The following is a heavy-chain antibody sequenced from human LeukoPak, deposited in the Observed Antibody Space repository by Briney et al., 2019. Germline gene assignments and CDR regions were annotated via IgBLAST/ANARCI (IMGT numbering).Heavy chain of an antibody. Sequence: PSETLSLTCAVYGGSFSDYFWTWIRQPPGKGREWIGEVHPSVRTNYKSSLKSRVTISVDTSKNQFSLSLSSVTAADTAVYFCASSSYDLLTGLGLTHDFWGQGTLVTVSS. D-gene: IGHD3-9*01. J-gene: IGHJ4*02. CDR1: GGSFSDYF. CDR2: VHPSVRT. CDR3: ASSSYDLLTGLGLTHDF. V-gene: IGHV4-34*01.